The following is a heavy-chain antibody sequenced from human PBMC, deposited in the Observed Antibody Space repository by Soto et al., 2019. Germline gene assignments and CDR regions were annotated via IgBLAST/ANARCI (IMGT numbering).Heavy chain of an antibody. Sequence: QVQLVQSGAEVKKPGDSVKVSCKTSGYIFTTYSIGWVRQAPGQGLEWMGWINTYNGKTHYAQKFQGRVSVTTDPSTGTVYMELRSLTSDDTAVYYCARGPKTSDFWGQGTLVTVSS. CDR1: GYIFTTYS. J-gene: IGHJ4*02. D-gene: IGHD2-2*01. CDR3: ARGPKTSDF. CDR2: INTYNGKT. V-gene: IGHV1-18*04.